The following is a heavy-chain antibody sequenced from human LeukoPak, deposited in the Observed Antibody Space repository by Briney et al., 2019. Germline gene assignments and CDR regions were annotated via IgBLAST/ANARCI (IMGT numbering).Heavy chain of an antibody. CDR1: GFTFSSYW. Sequence: GGSLRLSCAASGFTFSSYWMSWARQAPGKGLEWVANIKQDGSEKYYVDSVKGRFTISRDNAKNSLYLQMNSLRAEDTAVYYCAVTTVGFALDYWGQGTLVTVSS. D-gene: IGHD4-17*01. J-gene: IGHJ4*02. CDR2: IKQDGSEK. CDR3: AVTTVGFALDY. V-gene: IGHV3-7*01.